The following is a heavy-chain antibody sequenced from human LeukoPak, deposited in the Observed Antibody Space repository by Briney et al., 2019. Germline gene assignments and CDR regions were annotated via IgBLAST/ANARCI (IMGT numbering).Heavy chain of an antibody. CDR1: GGSISSYY. V-gene: IGHV4-59*01. J-gene: IGHJ5*02. CDR2: IYYSGST. Sequence: SETLSLACTVSGGSISSYYWSWIRQPPGKGLEWIGYIYYSGSTNYNPSLKSRVTISVDTSKNQFSLKLSSVTAADTAVYYCARHLYDFWSGLKGFDPWGQGTLVTVSS. D-gene: IGHD3-3*01. CDR3: ARHLYDFWSGLKGFDP.